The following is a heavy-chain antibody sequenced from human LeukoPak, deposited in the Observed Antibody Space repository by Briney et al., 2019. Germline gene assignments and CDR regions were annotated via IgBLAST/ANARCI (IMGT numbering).Heavy chain of an antibody. CDR2: IYYSGST. D-gene: IGHD3-10*01. J-gene: IGHJ3*02. CDR3: ARRRLMTPYGLFQGTSFDI. V-gene: IGHV4-39*01. CDR1: GGSISSYY. Sequence: SETLSLTCTVSGGSISSYYWGWIRQPPGKGLEWIGSIYYSGSTYYNPPLKSRVTISVDTSKNQFSLKLSSVTAADTAVYYCARRRLMTPYGLFQGTSFDIWGQGTMVTVSS.